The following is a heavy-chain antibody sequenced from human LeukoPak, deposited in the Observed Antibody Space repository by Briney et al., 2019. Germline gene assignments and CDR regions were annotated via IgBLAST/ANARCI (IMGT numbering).Heavy chain of an antibody. J-gene: IGHJ4*02. Sequence: GRSLRLSCAASGFTFDDYAMHWVRQAPGKGLEWVSGISWNSGSIGYADAVKGRFTISRDNAKNSLYLQMNSLRAEDTALYYCAKAEGGWGQGTLVTVSS. CDR1: GFTFDDYA. CDR2: ISWNSGSI. CDR3: AKAEGG. V-gene: IGHV3-9*01.